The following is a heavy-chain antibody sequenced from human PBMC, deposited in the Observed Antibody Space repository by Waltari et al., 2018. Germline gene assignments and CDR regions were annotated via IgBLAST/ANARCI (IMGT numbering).Heavy chain of an antibody. V-gene: IGHV4-39*01. D-gene: IGHD2-2*01. J-gene: IGHJ3*02. Sequence: QLQLQESGTGLVKPAETLSHTCTLSGSSMRSSSYYLGWIRQTPGKGLEWIGSIYYSGSTYYNPSLKSRVTISVDTSKNQFSLKLSSVTAADTAVYYCASRDCSSASCYDAFDIWGQGTMVTVSS. CDR2: IYYSGST. CDR1: GSSMRSSSYY. CDR3: ASRDCSSASCYDAFDI.